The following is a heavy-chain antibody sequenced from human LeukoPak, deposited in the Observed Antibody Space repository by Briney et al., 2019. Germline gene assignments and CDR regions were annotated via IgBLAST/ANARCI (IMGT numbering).Heavy chain of an antibody. CDR3: ARAGYPYYYYGMDV. J-gene: IGHJ6*02. Sequence: GGSLRLSCAASGFTVSSNYMSWVRQAPGKGLEWVSVIYSGGSTYYADSVKGRFTISRDNSKNTLYLQMNNLRAEDTAVYYCARAGYPYYYYGMDVWGQGTTVTVSS. CDR1: GFTVSSNY. V-gene: IGHV3-66*01. CDR2: IYSGGST. D-gene: IGHD3-16*02.